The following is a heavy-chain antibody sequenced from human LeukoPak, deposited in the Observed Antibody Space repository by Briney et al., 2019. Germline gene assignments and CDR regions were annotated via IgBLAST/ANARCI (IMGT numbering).Heavy chain of an antibody. CDR1: GLTLGDHA. CDR3: TRGRTHQWLYYGMDV. Sequence: GGSLRLSCTPSGLTLGDHAMSCARQAPGEGLEWVGFLRSKGYGGTTEYAASVKGRFTISRDDSKGIAYLQMNSLKIEDTAVYCTRGRTHQWLYYGMDVWGQGTTLIVSS. J-gene: IGHJ6*02. D-gene: IGHD5-24*01. CDR2: LRSKGYGGTT. V-gene: IGHV3-49*04.